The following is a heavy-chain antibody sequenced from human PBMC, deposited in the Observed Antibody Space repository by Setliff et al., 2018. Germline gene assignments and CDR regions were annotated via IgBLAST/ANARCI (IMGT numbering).Heavy chain of an antibody. J-gene: IGHJ4*02. D-gene: IGHD6-19*01. CDR3: ARGPYSSGSAADY. CDR2: INAGNGNT. Sequence: VASVKVSCKTSGYTFTSYAMHWVRQAPGQRLEWMGWINAGNGNTKYSQKFQGRVTITRDTSASTAYMELSSLRSEDTAVYYCARGPYSSGSAADYWGQGTLVTVSS. V-gene: IGHV1-3*01. CDR1: GYTFTSYA.